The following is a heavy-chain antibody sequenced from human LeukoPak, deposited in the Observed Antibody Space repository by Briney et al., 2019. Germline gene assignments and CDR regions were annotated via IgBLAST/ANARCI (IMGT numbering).Heavy chain of an antibody. CDR2: VKQDGSEK. J-gene: IGHJ4*02. V-gene: IGHV3-7*01. CDR1: GFTFSSYW. Sequence: GGSLRLSCAASGFTFSSYWMSWVRQAPGKGLEWVANVKQDGSEKYYVDSVKGRFTISRDNAKNSLYLQMNSLRAEDTAVYYCARAEGLGYYDSSGYYYDYWGQGTLVTVSS. CDR3: ARAEGLGYYDSSGYYYDY. D-gene: IGHD3-22*01.